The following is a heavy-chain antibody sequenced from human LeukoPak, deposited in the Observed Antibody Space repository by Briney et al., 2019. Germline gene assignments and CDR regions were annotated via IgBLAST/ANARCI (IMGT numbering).Heavy chain of an antibody. CDR3: ARGVGYGDYYYMDV. D-gene: IGHD4-17*01. V-gene: IGHV1-8*03. CDR2: MNPNSGNT. J-gene: IGHJ6*03. CDR1: GYTFTSYD. Sequence: ASVKVSCKASGYTFTSYDINWVRQAPGQGLEWMGWMNPNSGNTGYAQKFQGRVTITRNTSISTAYMELSSLRSEDTAVYYCARGVGYGDYYYMDVWGKGTTVTVSS.